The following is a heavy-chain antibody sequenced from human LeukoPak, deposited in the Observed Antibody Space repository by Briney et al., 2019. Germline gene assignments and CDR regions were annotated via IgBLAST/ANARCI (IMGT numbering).Heavy chain of an antibody. D-gene: IGHD1-26*01. CDR2: IYYSWNT. Sequence: SETLSLTCTVSGGPISSYYWSWIRQPPGKGLEWIGYIYYSWNTNYNPSLKRRVTISVDTSKNQFSLKLSSVTAADTAVYYCARLYVGATFRRFDYWGQGTLVTVSS. V-gene: IGHV4-59*08. J-gene: IGHJ4*02. CDR3: ARLYVGATFRRFDY. CDR1: GGPISSYY.